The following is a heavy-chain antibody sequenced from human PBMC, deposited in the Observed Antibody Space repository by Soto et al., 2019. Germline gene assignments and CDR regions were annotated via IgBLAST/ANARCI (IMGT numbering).Heavy chain of an antibody. CDR2: IIPIFGTA. V-gene: IGHV1-69*13. CDR1: GGSFSGYA. Sequence: GSPVKVSCKGAGGSFSGYAIGWGRQAPGQGLVWMGGIIPIFGTANYAQKFQGRVTITADESTSTAYMELSSLRSEDTAVYYCARAPDSSGSNAFDIWGQRTMVTVSS. D-gene: IGHD3-22*01. J-gene: IGHJ3*02. CDR3: ARAPDSSGSNAFDI.